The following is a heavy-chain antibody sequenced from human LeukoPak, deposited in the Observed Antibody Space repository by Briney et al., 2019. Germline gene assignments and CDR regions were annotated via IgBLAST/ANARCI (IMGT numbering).Heavy chain of an antibody. J-gene: IGHJ4*02. CDR2: ISYDGSIK. D-gene: IGHD1-14*01. Sequence: GGSLRLSCAASGFTFSSYWMSWVRQAPGKGLEWVAVISYDGSIKYFADSVKGRFTISRDNSKNTLYLQMNSLRPEDTAVYYCAKEMEVSPGPDYWGQGTLVTVSS. CDR3: AKEMEVSPGPDY. CDR1: GFTFSSYW. V-gene: IGHV3-30*18.